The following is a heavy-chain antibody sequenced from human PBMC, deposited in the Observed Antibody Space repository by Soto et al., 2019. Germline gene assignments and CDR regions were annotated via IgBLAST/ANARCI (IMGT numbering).Heavy chain of an antibody. D-gene: IGHD3-3*01. CDR1: GFSLSTTGVG. Sequence: QITLKASGPTLVKPTQTLTLTCTFSGFSLSTTGVGVGWIRQPPGKDLEWLPLIYWDDDKRYSPSLKSMLTITKDPSKNQVVLTMTNMDPVDTATYYCARHDFWSGYFGYWGQGTLVTVSS. CDR3: ARHDFWSGYFGY. V-gene: IGHV2-5*02. CDR2: IYWDDDK. J-gene: IGHJ4*02.